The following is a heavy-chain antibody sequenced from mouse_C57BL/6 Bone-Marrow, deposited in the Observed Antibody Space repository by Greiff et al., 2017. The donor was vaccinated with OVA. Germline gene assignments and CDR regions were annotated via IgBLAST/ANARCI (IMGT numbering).Heavy chain of an antibody. CDR3: AIRGWLLPYWDFDV. D-gene: IGHD2-3*01. CDR1: GFTFSSYG. CDR2: ISSGGSYT. Sequence: EVQLVESGGDLVKPGGSLKLSCAASGFTFSSYGMSWVRQTPDKRLEWVATISSGGSYTYYQDNVQGRVTISRANAKNTLYLQMSSLKSEYIARYYCAIRGWLLPYWDFDVWGTGTTVTVSS. V-gene: IGHV5-6*01. J-gene: IGHJ1*03.